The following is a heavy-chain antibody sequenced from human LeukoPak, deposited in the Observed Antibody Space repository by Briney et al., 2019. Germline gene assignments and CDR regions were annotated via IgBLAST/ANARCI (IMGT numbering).Heavy chain of an antibody. J-gene: IGHJ4*02. Sequence: PSETLSLTCGVSGYSISRGYYWAWIRQPPGKGLEWIGTIYHTGSTYYTPSLGSRVTISVDTSKNEFSLYLNSVTAADTAVYYCARAGWIITSGIDYWGQGALVTVSS. V-gene: IGHV4-38-2*01. CDR2: IYHTGST. D-gene: IGHD3-10*01. CDR3: ARAGWIITSGIDY. CDR1: GYSISRGYY.